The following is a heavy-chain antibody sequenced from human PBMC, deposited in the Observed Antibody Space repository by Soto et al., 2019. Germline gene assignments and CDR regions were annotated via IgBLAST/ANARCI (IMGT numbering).Heavy chain of an antibody. CDR2: IYHSGST. J-gene: IGHJ6*02. D-gene: IGHD2-2*01. CDR1: GGSISSSNW. CDR3: ARGRRDIVVVTAARSYGMDV. V-gene: IGHV4-4*02. Sequence: SETLSLTCAVSGGSISSSNWWSWVRQPPGKGLEWIGEIYHSGSTNYNPSLKSRVTISVDKSKNQFSLKLSSVTAADTAVYYCARGRRDIVVVTAARSYGMDVWGQGTTVTVSS.